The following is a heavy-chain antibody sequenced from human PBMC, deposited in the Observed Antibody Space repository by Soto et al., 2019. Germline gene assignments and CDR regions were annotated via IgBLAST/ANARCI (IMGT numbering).Heavy chain of an antibody. CDR3: AKRRGAGGHFDY. Sequence: LRLSCAASGVTFTSYAMGWVRQAPGKGLEWVSVISSGGSTYYADSVRGRFTISRDNSKDTLSLQMNSLRAEDTAVYYCAKRRGAGGHFDYWGQGALVTFCS. V-gene: IGHV3-23*01. J-gene: IGHJ4*02. CDR1: GVTFTSYA. CDR2: ISSGGST. D-gene: IGHD2-15*01.